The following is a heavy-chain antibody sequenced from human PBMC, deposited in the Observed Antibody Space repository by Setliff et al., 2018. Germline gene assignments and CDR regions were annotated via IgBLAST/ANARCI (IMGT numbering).Heavy chain of an antibody. J-gene: IGHJ4*02. CDR2: INPGGGST. CDR1: GYTLTNYY. V-gene: IGHV1-46*01. Sequence: ASVKVSCKASGYTLTNYYMHWVRQAPGQGLEWMGMINPGGGSTTYAQKFQDRVTVTMDTSTSTVYMELRSLRSDDTAVYYCARSSAPSVVLAADFDFWGLGTPVTVSS. D-gene: IGHD3-3*01. CDR3: ARSSAPSVVLAADFDF.